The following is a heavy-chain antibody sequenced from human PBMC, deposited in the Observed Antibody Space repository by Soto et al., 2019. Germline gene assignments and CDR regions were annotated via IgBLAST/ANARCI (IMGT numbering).Heavy chain of an antibody. D-gene: IGHD3-16*01. CDR3: ARDGRYFDYTRGSQSMDY. J-gene: IGHJ4*02. CDR2: ISISGSTI. V-gene: IGHV3-11*01. Sequence: QVQLVESGGGLVQPGGSLRLSCAASGFSFSDYYMSWVRQVPGKALEWISYISISGSTIYYADSVRGRFTISRDNPRYSLFLEMNSLRAEDTDMYYCARDGRYFDYTRGSQSMDYWGQGTLVTVSS. CDR1: GFSFSDYY.